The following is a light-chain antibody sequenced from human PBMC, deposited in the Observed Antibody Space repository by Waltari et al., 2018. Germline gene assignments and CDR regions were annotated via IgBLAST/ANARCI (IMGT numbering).Light chain of an antibody. CDR2: SPK. J-gene: IGLJ3*02. CDR1: SGSVSTSYY. V-gene: IGLV8-61*01. Sequence: QTVVTQEPSFSVSPGGTVTLTCGLSSGSVSTSYYPSWYQQTPGQAPRQLIYSPKARASGFPDRFSGSILGNKAALTITGAKTDDESDYYCVLYMGGGFCVFGGGTKLTVL. CDR3: VLYMGGGFCV.